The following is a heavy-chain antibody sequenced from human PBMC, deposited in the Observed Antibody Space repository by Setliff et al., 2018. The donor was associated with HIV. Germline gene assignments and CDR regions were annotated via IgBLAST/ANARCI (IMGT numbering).Heavy chain of an antibody. J-gene: IGHJ6*02. D-gene: IGHD1-26*01. CDR2: ISYGGGT. CDR1: GYTISSGYY. V-gene: IGHV4-38-2*02. Sequence: SETLPLTCALSGYTISSGYYWAWIRQPPGKGLEWIGRISYGGGTHYNPSLRSRVIISMDTSKNQFSLKLSSVTAADTAVYYCARDSELGLNYHYGMDVWGQGTTVTVSS. CDR3: ARDSELGLNYHYGMDV.